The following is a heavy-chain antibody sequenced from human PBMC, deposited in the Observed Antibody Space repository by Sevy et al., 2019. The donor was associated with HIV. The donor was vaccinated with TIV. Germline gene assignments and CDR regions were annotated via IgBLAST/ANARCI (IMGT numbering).Heavy chain of an antibody. CDR1: GFTFSNAW. J-gene: IGHJ3*02. CDR2: IKSKTDGGTT. Sequence: GGSLRLSCAASGFTFSNAWMNWVRQAPGKGLEWVGRIKSKTDGGTTDYAAPVKGRFTMSRDDSKNTLYLQMNSLKIEDTAVYYCTTDMYYYDSSGYPQAFDIWGQGTMVTVSS. D-gene: IGHD3-22*01. CDR3: TTDMYYYDSSGYPQAFDI. V-gene: IGHV3-15*07.